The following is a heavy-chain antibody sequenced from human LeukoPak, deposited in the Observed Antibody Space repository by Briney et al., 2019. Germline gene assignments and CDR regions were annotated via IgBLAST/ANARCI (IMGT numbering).Heavy chain of an antibody. Sequence: SGTLSLTCAVSGGSISSSNWWSWVRQLPGQGLEWIGEIYHSGSTNYNPSLKSRATISVDKSKNQFSLKLSSVTAADTAVYYCAREMFGELLSGWFDPWGQGTLVTVSS. J-gene: IGHJ5*02. CDR2: IYHSGST. CDR3: AREMFGELLSGWFDP. D-gene: IGHD3-10*02. CDR1: GGSISSSNW. V-gene: IGHV4-4*02.